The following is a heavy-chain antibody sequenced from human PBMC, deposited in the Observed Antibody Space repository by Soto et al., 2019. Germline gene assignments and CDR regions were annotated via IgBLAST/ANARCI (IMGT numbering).Heavy chain of an antibody. CDR1: GFTCCDYA. J-gene: IGHJ6*02. Sequence: PGGSLILSCPSSGFTCCDYAMSWVRQVPGKGLEWVGFIRSKAYGGTTEYAASVKGRFTISRDDSKSIAYLQMNSLKTEDTAVYYCMTPFLPYGMDVLGQGTTVTVSS. CDR3: MTPFLPYGMDV. V-gene: IGHV3-49*04. CDR2: IRSKAYGGTT.